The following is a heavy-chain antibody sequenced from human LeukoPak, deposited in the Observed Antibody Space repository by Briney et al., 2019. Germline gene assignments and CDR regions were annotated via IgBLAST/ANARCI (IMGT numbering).Heavy chain of an antibody. D-gene: IGHD2-15*01. J-gene: IGHJ5*02. V-gene: IGHV1-2*02. CDR2: INPNSGGT. CDR1: GYTFTGYY. Sequence: PGASVKVSCKASGYTFTGYYMHWVRQAPGQGLEWMGWINPNSGGTNYAQKFQGRVTMTRDTSSSTAYMELSRLRSDDTAVYYCARGIADIVVVVAATPEYNWFDPWGQGTLVTVSS. CDR3: ARGIADIVVVVAATPEYNWFDP.